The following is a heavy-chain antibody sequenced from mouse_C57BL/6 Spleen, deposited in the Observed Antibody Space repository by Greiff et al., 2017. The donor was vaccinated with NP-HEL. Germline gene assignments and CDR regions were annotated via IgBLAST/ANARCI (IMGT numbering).Heavy chain of an antibody. CDR3: ARRLRSSGYVYFDY. CDR2: IYPSDSET. V-gene: IGHV1-61*01. CDR1: GYTFTSYW. D-gene: IGHD3-2*02. J-gene: IGHJ2*01. Sequence: QVQLKQPGAELVRPGSSVKLSCKASGYTFTSYWMDWVKQRPGQGLEWIGNIYPSDSETHYNQKFKDKATLTVDKSSSTAYMQLSSLTSEDSAVYYCARRLRSSGYVYFDYWGQGTTLTVSS.